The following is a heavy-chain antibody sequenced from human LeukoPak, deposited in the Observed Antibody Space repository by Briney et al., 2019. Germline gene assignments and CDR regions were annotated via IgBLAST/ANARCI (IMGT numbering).Heavy chain of an antibody. CDR1: GFTFSSYA. CDR2: ISGSGGST. J-gene: IGHJ4*02. V-gene: IGHV3-23*01. Sequence: PGESLRLSCTASGFTFSSYAMSWVRQAPGKGLEWVSAISGSGGSTYYADSVKGRFTISRDNSKNTLYLQMNSLRAEDTAVYYCAKDSRAAMAYWGQGTLVTVSS. CDR3: AKDSRAAMAY. D-gene: IGHD5-18*01.